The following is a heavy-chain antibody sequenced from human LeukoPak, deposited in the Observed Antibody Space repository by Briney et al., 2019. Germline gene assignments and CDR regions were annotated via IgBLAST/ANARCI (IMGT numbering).Heavy chain of an antibody. CDR1: GGSMSPYY. CDR3: ARGVNSGYFDY. V-gene: IGHV4-59*01. D-gene: IGHD1-26*01. Sequence: PSETLSLTCTVSGGSMSPYYWNWIRQPPGKGLEWIGYIYYSGSTNYNPSLKSRVTISIDTSKNQFSLKLSSVTAADTAVYYCARGVNSGYFDYCGQGTLVTVSS. CDR2: IYYSGST. J-gene: IGHJ4*02.